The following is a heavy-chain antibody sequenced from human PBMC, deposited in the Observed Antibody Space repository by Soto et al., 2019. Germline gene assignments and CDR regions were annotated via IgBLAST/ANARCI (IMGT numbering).Heavy chain of an antibody. CDR1: GGSISGSYYY. CDR2: VFYTGFT. V-gene: IGHV4-39*01. J-gene: IGHJ4*02. CDR3: ATSQKGYNWNYFDH. Sequence: SETLSLTCAVSGGSISGSYYYWAWLRQSPGKGPEWIGSVFYTGFTSYNPSLESRVSVSVDTSKSQFSLKLSAVTAADTAVYYCATSQKGYNWNYFDHWGQGTLVTVSS. D-gene: IGHD1-20*01.